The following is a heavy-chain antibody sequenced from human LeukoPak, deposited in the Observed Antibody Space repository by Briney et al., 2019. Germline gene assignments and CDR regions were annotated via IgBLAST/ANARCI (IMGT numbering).Heavy chain of an antibody. Sequence: SETLSLTCIVSGGSISNYYWSWIRQPPGKGLEWIGYISYSGSTIYSPSLKSRVTISVDTSKNQFSLKLSSVTAADTAVYYCAIGRRSSSSGWFDPWGQGTLVTVSS. J-gene: IGHJ5*02. CDR3: AIGRRSSSSGWFDP. CDR1: GGSISNYY. V-gene: IGHV4-59*01. CDR2: ISYSGST. D-gene: IGHD6-6*01.